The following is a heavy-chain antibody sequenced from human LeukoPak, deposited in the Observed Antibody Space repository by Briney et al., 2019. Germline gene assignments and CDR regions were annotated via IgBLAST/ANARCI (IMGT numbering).Heavy chain of an antibody. CDR1: GFTLSSYW. J-gene: IGHJ5*02. V-gene: IGHV3-74*01. Sequence: GGSLRLSCAASGFTLSSYWMHWVRRAPGKGLVWVSRINSDGSSTSYADSVKGRFTISRDNAKNTLYLQMNSLRAEDTAVYYCARDRPRGYSYGSNWFDPWGQGTLVTVSS. D-gene: IGHD5-18*01. CDR3: ARDRPRGYSYGSNWFDP. CDR2: INSDGSST.